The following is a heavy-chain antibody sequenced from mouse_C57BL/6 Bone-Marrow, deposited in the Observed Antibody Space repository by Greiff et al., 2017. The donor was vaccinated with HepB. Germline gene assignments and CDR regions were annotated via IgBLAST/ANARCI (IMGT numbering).Heavy chain of an antibody. V-gene: IGHV1-39*01. Sequence: VQLQQSGPELVKPGASVKISCKASGYSFTDYNMNWVKQSNGKSLEWIGVINPNYGTTSYNQKFKGKATLTVDQSSSTAYMQLNSLTSEDAAVYYCARPYYGKSYWYFDVWGTGTTVTVSS. CDR3: ARPYYGKSYWYFDV. J-gene: IGHJ1*03. D-gene: IGHD2-10*01. CDR1: GYSFTDYN. CDR2: INPNYGTT.